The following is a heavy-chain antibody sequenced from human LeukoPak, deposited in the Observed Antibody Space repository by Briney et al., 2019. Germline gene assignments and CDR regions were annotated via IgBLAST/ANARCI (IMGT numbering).Heavy chain of an antibody. CDR1: GFTFSSYG. D-gene: IGHD3-3*01. CDR2: IRYDGSTK. CDR3: AKETMSGYYMFDY. J-gene: IGHJ4*02. Sequence: PGGSLRLSCAASGFTFSSYGMHWVRQAPGKGLEWVAFIRYDGSTKYYADSVKGRFTISRNNSKNTPYLQMNSLRAEGTAVYYCAKETMSGYYMFDYWGQGTLVTGSS. V-gene: IGHV3-30*02.